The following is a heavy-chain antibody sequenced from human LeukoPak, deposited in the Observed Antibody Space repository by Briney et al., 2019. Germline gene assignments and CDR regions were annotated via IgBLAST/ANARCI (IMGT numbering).Heavy chain of an antibody. CDR2: IRYDGSNK. V-gene: IGHV3-30*02. Sequence: GRSLRLSCAASGFTFSSYGMHWVRQAPGKGLEWVAFIRYDGSNKYYADSVKGRFTISRDNSKNTLYLQMNSLRAEDTAVYYCAKDPFPSSGYYYFDYWGQGTLVTVSS. J-gene: IGHJ4*02. CDR3: AKDPFPSSGYYYFDY. CDR1: GFTFSSYG. D-gene: IGHD3-22*01.